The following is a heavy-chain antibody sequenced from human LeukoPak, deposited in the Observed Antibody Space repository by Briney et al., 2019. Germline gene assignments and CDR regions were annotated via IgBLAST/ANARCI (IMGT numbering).Heavy chain of an antibody. V-gene: IGHV4-59*08. CDR1: GGSISSYY. CDR3: ARLYSSGWYVGDY. J-gene: IGHJ4*02. CDR2: IYYSGST. Sequence: PSGTLSLTCTVSGGSISSYYWSWIRQPPGKGLEWIGYIYYSGSTNYNPSLKSRVTISVDTSKNQFSLKLSSVTAADTAVYYCARLYSSGWYVGDYWGQGTLVTVSS. D-gene: IGHD6-19*01.